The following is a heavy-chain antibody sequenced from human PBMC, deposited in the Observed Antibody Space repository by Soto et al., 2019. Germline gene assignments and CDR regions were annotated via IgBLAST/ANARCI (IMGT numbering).Heavy chain of an antibody. Sequence: PGGSRRLSCAASGFTFSSYAMHWVRQAPGKGLEWGAVISYDGSNKYYADSVKGRFTISRDNSKNTLYLQMNSLRAEDTAVYYCARDHRTEYDLLTGYYATYYYYGMDVWGHGTTVTVSS. D-gene: IGHD3-9*01. CDR3: ARDHRTEYDLLTGYYATYYYYGMDV. J-gene: IGHJ6*02. CDR2: ISYDGSNK. V-gene: IGHV3-30-3*01. CDR1: GFTFSSYA.